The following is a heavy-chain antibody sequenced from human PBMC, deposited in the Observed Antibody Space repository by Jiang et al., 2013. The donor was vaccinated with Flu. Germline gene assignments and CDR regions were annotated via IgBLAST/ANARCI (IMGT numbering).Heavy chain of an antibody. CDR1: TFSSYA. J-gene: IGHJ1*01. CDR2: IIPIFGTA. Sequence: TFSSYAISWVRQAPGQGLEWMGGIIPIFGTANYAQKFQGRVTITADKSTSTAYMELSSLRSEDTAVYYCARDGSDSSGWVEYFQHWGQGTLVTVSS. V-gene: IGHV1-69*06. CDR3: ARDGSDSSGWVEYFQH. D-gene: IGHD6-19*01.